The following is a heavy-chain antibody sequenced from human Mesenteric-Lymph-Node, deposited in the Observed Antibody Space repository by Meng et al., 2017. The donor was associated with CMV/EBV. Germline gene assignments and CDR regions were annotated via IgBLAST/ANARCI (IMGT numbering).Heavy chain of an antibody. CDR3: AREWVGCSGGSCYSSYFDY. CDR1: GGTFSSYA. CDR2: INPNSGGT. V-gene: IGHV1-2*02. Sequence: ASVKVSCKASGGTFSSYAISWVRQAPGQGLEWMRWINPNSGGTNYAQKFQGRVTMTRDTSISTAYMELSRLRSDDTAVYYCAREWVGCSGGSCYSSYFDYWGQGTLVTVSS. D-gene: IGHD2-15*01. J-gene: IGHJ4*02.